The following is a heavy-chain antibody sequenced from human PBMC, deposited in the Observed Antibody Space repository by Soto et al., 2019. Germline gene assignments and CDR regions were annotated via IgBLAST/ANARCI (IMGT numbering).Heavy chain of an antibody. D-gene: IGHD5-12*01. CDR1: GGTFSSYA. J-gene: IGHJ4*02. CDR2: IIPIFGTA. V-gene: IGHV1-69*01. Sequence: QVQLVQSGAEVKKPGSSVKVSCKASGGTFSSYAISWVRQAPGQGLEWMGGIIPIFGTANYAQKFQGRVTITADESTRTAYMELGSLRSEDTAVYYCARDKGNGYEAPYYFDYWGQGTLVTVSS. CDR3: ARDKGNGYEAPYYFDY.